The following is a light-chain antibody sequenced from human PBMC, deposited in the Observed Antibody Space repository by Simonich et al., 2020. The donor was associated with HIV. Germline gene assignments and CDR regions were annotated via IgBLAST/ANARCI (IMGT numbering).Light chain of an antibody. CDR3: QSYDSSLSGSTV. CDR2: GNS. Sequence: QSVLTQPPSVSGAPGQRVTISCTGSSSNIGAGYDVHWYQQLPGTAPKLLIYGNSNLPSGVPDRFSGSKSGTSASLAITGLQAEDEADYYCQSYDSSLSGSTVFGGGTKLTVL. CDR1: SSNIGAGYD. V-gene: IGLV1-40*01. J-gene: IGLJ3*02.